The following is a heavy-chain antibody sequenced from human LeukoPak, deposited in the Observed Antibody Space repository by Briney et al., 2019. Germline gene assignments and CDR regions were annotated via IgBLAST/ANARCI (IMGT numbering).Heavy chain of an antibody. CDR3: ARGISSGWSNYYHSYYMDV. J-gene: IGHJ6*03. CDR2: TRNKANSYTI. Sequence: GGSLRLSCAASGFTFSDHHMDWVRQAPGKGLEWVGRTRNKANSYTIEYAASVKGEFTISRDDSKNSLYLQMDSLKTQDTAVYYCARGISSGWSNYYHSYYMDVWGKGTTVTVS. CDR1: GFTFSDHH. D-gene: IGHD6-19*01. V-gene: IGHV3-72*01.